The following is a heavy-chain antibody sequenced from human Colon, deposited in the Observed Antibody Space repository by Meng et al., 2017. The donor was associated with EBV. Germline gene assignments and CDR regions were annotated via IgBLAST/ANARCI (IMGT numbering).Heavy chain of an antibody. CDR2: INGDGSGT. CDR3: ARDDASEFD. Sequence: VELVGSGGGLVHPGGYWRLSCAASGFSFSGYWMHWVRQAPGKGLAWVSRINGDGSGTTYADSVKGRFSISRDNAKNTLYLQMNSLRAEDTATYYCARDDASEFDWGQGTLVTVSS. J-gene: IGHJ4*02. CDR1: GFSFSGYW. D-gene: IGHD3-10*01. V-gene: IGHV3-74*03.